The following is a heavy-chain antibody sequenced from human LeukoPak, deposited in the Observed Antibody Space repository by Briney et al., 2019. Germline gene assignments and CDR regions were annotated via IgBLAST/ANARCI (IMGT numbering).Heavy chain of an antibody. CDR1: EFTFNSYG. CDR3: ARGSALSRPPYYFDY. Sequence: GGSLRLSCAASEFTFNSYGMHWVRQAPGKGLEWVAVIWYDGSNKYYADSVKGRFTISRDNSKNTLYLQMNSLRAEDTAVYYCARGSALSRPPYYFDYWGQGTLVTVSS. CDR2: IWYDGSNK. J-gene: IGHJ4*02. V-gene: IGHV3-33*08.